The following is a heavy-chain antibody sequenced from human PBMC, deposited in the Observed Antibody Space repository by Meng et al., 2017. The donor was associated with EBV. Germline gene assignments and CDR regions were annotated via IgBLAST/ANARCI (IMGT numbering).Heavy chain of an antibody. D-gene: IGHD3-10*01. J-gene: IGHJ4*02. CDR1: GGPFRSDA. CDR2: LIPMSGAP. V-gene: IGHV1-69*01. CDR3: ASESGRGFTPDF. Sequence: GQGAQSGAEVKRPGSSVKISCKTSGGPFRSDAVSWVRQGPGQGLEWLGGLIPMSGAPHYAQKFQDRVTITADEYTRTHYMELSSLRSDDTAMYYCASESGRGFTPDFWGQGTLVTSPQ.